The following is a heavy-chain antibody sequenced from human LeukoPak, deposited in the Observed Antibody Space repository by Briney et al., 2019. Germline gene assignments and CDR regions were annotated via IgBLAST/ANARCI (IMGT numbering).Heavy chain of an antibody. CDR1: GFTFSSYA. V-gene: IGHV3-64D*06. CDR2: ISSNGGST. CDR3: VKGGSGWYGGFYYFDY. J-gene: IGHJ4*02. Sequence: GGSLRLSCSASGFTFSSYAMHWVRQAPGKGLEYVSAISSNGGSTYYADSVKGRFTISRDNSKNTLYPQMSSLRVEDTAVYYCVKGGSGWYGGFYYFDYWGQGTLVTVSS. D-gene: IGHD6-19*01.